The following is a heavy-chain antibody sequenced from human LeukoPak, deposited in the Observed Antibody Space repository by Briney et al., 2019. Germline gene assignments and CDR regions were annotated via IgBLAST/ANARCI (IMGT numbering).Heavy chain of an antibody. D-gene: IGHD3-10*01. CDR3: ARQWRMVRGVLDP. CDR1: GGSISSGSYY. Sequence: SETLSLTCTVSGGSISSGSYYWSWIRQPAGKGLEWIGRIYTSGSTNYNPSLKSRVTISVDTSKNQFSLKLSSVTAADTAVYYCARQWRMVRGVLDPWGQGTLVTVSS. CDR2: IYTSGST. V-gene: IGHV4-61*02. J-gene: IGHJ5*02.